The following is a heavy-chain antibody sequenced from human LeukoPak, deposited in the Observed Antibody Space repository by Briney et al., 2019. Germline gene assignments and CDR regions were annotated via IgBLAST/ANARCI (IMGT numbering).Heavy chain of an antibody. D-gene: IGHD4-17*01. CDR2: IYSGGST. J-gene: IGHJ4*02. CDR3: ARDGTYGDNGFYKPFDY. CDR1: GFTVSSNY. V-gene: IGHV3-66*01. Sequence: PGGSLRPSCAASGFTVSSNYMSWVRQAPGKGLEWVSVIYSGGSTYYADSVKGRFTISRDNSKNTLYLQMNSLRAEDTAVYYCARDGTYGDNGFYKPFDYWGQGTLVTVSS.